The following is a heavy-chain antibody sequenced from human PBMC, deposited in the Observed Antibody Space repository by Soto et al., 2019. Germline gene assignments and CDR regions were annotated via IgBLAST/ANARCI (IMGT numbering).Heavy chain of an antibody. CDR3: ARAVSPPYPDLSADYYRRLYYFDS. J-gene: IGHJ4*01. Sequence: QIQLQESGPGLVRPSETLSLTCAASSGSVRSGGYYWSWIRQHPGGGLEWIGNIYYGGKTYYSPSLQSRLPLSIDTSKNQFSLRLTSVTAADTAIYYCARAVSPPYPDLSADYYRRLYYFDSWGQGTLVTVSS. V-gene: IGHV4-31*11. CDR2: IYYGGKT. CDR1: SGSVRSGGYY. D-gene: IGHD3-9*01.